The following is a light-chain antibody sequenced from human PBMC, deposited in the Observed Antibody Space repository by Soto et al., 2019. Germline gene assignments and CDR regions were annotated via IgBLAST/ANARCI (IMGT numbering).Light chain of an antibody. CDR3: AAWDDSLSGYV. J-gene: IGLJ7*01. Sequence: QSVLTQPPSVSGAPGQRVTISCTGSSSNIGAGYDVHWYQQLPGTTPKLVIYENNKRPSGVPDRFSGSKSGTSASLAISGLRSEDEADYYCAAWDDSLSGYVFGIGTQLTVL. CDR2: ENN. V-gene: IGLV1-40*01. CDR1: SSNIGAGYD.